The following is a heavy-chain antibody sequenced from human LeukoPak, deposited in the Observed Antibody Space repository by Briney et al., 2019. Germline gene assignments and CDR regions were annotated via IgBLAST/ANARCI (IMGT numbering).Heavy chain of an antibody. J-gene: IGHJ4*02. CDR2: VSPSGGST. D-gene: IGHD2/OR15-2a*01. CDR1: GYTFTSYS. Sequence: ASVKVSCRASGYTFTSYSLNWVRQAPGQGLEWMGIVSPSGGSTSYAQKFQGRVTMTRDTSTSTVYMELSSLRSEDTAVYYCARDGAISIDYWGQGTLVTVSS. CDR3: ARDGAISIDY. V-gene: IGHV1-46*01.